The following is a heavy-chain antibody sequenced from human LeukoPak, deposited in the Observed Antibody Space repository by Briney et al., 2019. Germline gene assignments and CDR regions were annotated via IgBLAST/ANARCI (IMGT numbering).Heavy chain of an antibody. D-gene: IGHD3-10*01. J-gene: IGHJ4*02. CDR3: TRGHPGKLDY. CDR2: VNSDGSST. CDR1: GFTFSNYM. Sequence: PGGSLRLSCAASGFTFSNYMIAWVRQAPGKGLVWVSTVNSDGSSTAYAASVKGRFTISRDNAENTVFLQLHSLRAEDTAVYYCTRGHPGKLDYWGQGTLVTVSS. V-gene: IGHV3-74*01.